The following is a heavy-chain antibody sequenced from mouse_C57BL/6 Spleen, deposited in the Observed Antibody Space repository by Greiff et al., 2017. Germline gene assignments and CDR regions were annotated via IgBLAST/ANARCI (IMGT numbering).Heavy chain of an antibody. Sequence: VQLQQPGAELVKPGASVTLSCKASGYTFTSYWMHWVKQRPGRGLEWIGRIDPNRGGTKYNEKFKSKATLTVDKPSRTAYMQLSSLTSEDSAVYCYAREYSSYDYAMDYWGQGTSVTVSS. CDR2: IDPNRGGT. CDR3: AREYSSYDYAMDY. J-gene: IGHJ4*01. CDR1: GYTFTSYW. D-gene: IGHD1-1*01. V-gene: IGHV1-72*01.